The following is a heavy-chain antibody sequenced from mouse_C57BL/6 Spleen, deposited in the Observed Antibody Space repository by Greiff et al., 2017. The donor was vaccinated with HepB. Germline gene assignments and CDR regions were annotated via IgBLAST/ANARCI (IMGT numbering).Heavy chain of an antibody. J-gene: IGHJ3*01. V-gene: IGHV5-12*01. CDR2: ISNGGGST. Sequence: EVKLVESGGGLVQPGGSLKLSCAASGFTFSDYYMYWVRQTPEKRLEWVAYISNGGGSTYYPDTVKGRFTISRDNAKNTLYLQMSRLKSEDTAMYYCARRYDYDSGSWFAYWGQGTLVTVSA. CDR1: GFTFSDYY. CDR3: ARRYDYDSGSWFAY. D-gene: IGHD2-4*01.